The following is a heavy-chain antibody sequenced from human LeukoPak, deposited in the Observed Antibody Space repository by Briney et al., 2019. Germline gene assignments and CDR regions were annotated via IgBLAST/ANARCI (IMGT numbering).Heavy chain of an antibody. CDR2: INGDGSST. D-gene: IGHD2-2*01. J-gene: IGHJ4*02. CDR3: ARDLVVTSAY. V-gene: IGHV3-74*01. CDR1: GFTFSNYW. Sequence: GGSLRLSCAASGFTFSNYWMHWVRQAPGKGLVWVSRINGDGSSTTYADSVKGRFTISRDNAENTLYLQMNGLRAEDTAVYYCARDLVVTSAYWGQGTLVTVSS.